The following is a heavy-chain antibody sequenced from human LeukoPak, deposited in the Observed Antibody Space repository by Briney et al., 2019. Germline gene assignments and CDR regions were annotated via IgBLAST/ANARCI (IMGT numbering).Heavy chain of an antibody. J-gene: IGHJ6*02. Sequence: PSETLSLTCTVAGGSISSYYWSWIRQPPGKGLEWIGYIYYSGSTNYNPSLKSRVTMSVDTSKNQFSLKLSSVTAADTAVYYCARDSLGLVRGAYYYYYGMDVWGQGTTVTVSS. CDR2: IYYSGST. CDR1: GGSISSYY. D-gene: IGHD3-10*01. V-gene: IGHV4-59*12. CDR3: ARDSLGLVRGAYYYYYGMDV.